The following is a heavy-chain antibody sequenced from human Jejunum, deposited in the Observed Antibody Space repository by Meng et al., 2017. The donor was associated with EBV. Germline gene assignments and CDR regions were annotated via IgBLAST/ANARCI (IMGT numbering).Heavy chain of an antibody. CDR3: ARGFSTEADY. CDR2: ISADGSYS. J-gene: IGHJ4*02. CDR1: GFTFKSYS. Sequence: EVQLVESGGGLVKPGGSWRLSCAASGFTFKSYSMNWVRQAPGKGLDWVAFISADGSYSYYADSVKGRFTISRDNAKNSLFLQMNRLRAEDTAVYYCARGFSTEADYWGQGTLVTVSS. D-gene: IGHD1-14*01. V-gene: IGHV3-21*01.